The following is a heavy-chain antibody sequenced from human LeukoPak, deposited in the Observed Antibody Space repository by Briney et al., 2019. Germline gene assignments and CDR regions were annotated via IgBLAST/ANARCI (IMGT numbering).Heavy chain of an antibody. D-gene: IGHD4/OR15-4a*01. Sequence: LXLSXXXSGFTXXSYAMSWVRQAPGKGLEWVSAISGSGGSTYYADSVKGRFTISRDNSKNTLYLQMNSLRAEDTAVYYCATYDYGRVYWGQGTLVTVSS. V-gene: IGHV3-23*01. CDR2: ISGSGGST. CDR1: GFTXXSYA. CDR3: ATYDYGRVY. J-gene: IGHJ4*02.